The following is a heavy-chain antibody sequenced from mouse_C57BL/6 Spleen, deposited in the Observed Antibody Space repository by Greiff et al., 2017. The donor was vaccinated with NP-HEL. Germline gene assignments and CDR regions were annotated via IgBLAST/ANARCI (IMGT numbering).Heavy chain of an antibody. CDR2: IDPSDSYT. V-gene: IGHV1-59*01. Sequence: QVQLQQPGAELVRPGTSVKLSCKASGYTFTSYWMHWVKQRPGQGLEWIGVIDPSDSYTNYNQKFKGKATLTVDTSSSTAYMQLSSLASEDTAVYYCAGGPLDYAMDYWGQGTSVTVSS. CDR3: AGGPLDYAMDY. CDR1: GYTFTSYW. J-gene: IGHJ4*01.